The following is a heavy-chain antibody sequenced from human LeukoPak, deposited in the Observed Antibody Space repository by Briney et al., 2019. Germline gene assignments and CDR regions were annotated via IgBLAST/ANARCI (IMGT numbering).Heavy chain of an antibody. D-gene: IGHD4-17*01. CDR1: GFTFSSYG. V-gene: IGHV3-23*01. CDR3: AKDTGKYGDYPHYYYYYYMDV. Sequence: PGGSLRLSCAASGFTFSSYGMSWVRQAPGKGLEWVSAISGSGGSTYYADSVKGRFTISRDNSKNTLYLQMNSLRAEDTAVYYCAKDTGKYGDYPHYYYYYYMDVRGKGTTVTISS. CDR2: ISGSGGST. J-gene: IGHJ6*03.